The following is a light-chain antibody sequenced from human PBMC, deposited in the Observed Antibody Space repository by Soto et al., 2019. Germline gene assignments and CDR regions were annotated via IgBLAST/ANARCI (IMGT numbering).Light chain of an antibody. CDR1: QNINSY. Sequence: DIQMTQSPSSLSASIGDTVTITCRASQNINSYLNWYQHRPTKAPRLLIFAASSLQSGVPSRFSGSGSGPDFTLTINNLQPEDFAVYYCQQSYRWPFTFGGGTKVEI. CDR2: AAS. CDR3: QQSYRWPFT. V-gene: IGKV1-39*01. J-gene: IGKJ4*01.